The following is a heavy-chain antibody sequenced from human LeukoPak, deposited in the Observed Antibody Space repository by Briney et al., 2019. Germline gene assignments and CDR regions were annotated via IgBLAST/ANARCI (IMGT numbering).Heavy chain of an antibody. CDR3: AKGGSSDWFDP. J-gene: IGHJ5*02. CDR2: ISGSGGST. D-gene: IGHD3-10*01. Sequence: GGSLRLSCGASGFSFSNFWMSWVRQAPGKGLEWVSGISGSGGSTYHADSVKGRFTISRDNSKNTLWLQMNSLRAEDTAVYYCAKGGSSDWFDPWGRGTLVTVSS. V-gene: IGHV3-23*01. CDR1: GFSFSNFW.